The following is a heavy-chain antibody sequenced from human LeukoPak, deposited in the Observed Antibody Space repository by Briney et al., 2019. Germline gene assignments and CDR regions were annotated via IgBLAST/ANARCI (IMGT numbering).Heavy chain of an antibody. V-gene: IGHV3-13*01. J-gene: IGHJ5*02. CDR3: ARGAREGFDP. Sequence: GGSLRLSCAASGFTFSTYDMHGVRQATGKGLEWVSGIGARGDTYYSGSVKGRFTISRENVKNSLYLQMNSLRAGDTALYYCARGAREGFDPWGQGTLVTVSS. CDR2: IGARGDT. CDR1: GFTFSTYD.